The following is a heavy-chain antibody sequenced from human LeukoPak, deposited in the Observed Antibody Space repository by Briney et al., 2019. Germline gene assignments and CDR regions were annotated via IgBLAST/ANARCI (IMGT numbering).Heavy chain of an antibody. V-gene: IGHV3-23*01. CDR2: ISGSGGST. J-gene: IGHJ4*02. D-gene: IGHD5-18*01. Sequence: GGSLRLSCAASGFTFSSYAMSWVRQAPGKGLEWVSAISGSGGSTYYADSVKGRFTISRDNSKNTLYLQMNSLRAEDTAVYYCAKDLGRGYSYGYQGDWGQGTLVTVSS. CDR1: GFTFSSYA. CDR3: AKDLGRGYSYGYQGD.